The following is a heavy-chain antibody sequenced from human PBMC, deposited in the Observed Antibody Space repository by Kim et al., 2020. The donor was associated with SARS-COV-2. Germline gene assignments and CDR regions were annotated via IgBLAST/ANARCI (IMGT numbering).Heavy chain of an antibody. J-gene: IGHJ5*02. CDR1: GGSISSGGYY. V-gene: IGHV4-31*03. CDR3: ARAREVLRYFDWLPWPHYNWFDP. D-gene: IGHD3-9*01. Sequence: SETLSLTCTVSGGSISSGGYYWSWIRQHPGKGLEWIGYIYYSGSTYYNPSLKSRVTISVDTSKNQFSLKLSSVTAADTAVYYCARAREVLRYFDWLPWPHYNWFDPWGQGTLVTVSS. CDR2: IYYSGST.